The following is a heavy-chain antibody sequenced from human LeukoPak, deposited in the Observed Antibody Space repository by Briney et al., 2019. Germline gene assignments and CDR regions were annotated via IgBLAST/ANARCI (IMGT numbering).Heavy chain of an antibody. J-gene: IGHJ4*02. CDR1: GGSFRGLY. CDR2: IKHSGST. V-gene: IGHV4-34*01. CDR3: ARAGFNEDVYY. Sequence: SETLSLNCPVYGGSFRGLYWSWIRQPPGKGLEWIGEIKHSGSTNYNPSLKSRVTISGDTAKNQFSLKLSSVTAADPAVHYCARAGFNEDVYYWGQGTPVTVSS. D-gene: IGHD1-1*01.